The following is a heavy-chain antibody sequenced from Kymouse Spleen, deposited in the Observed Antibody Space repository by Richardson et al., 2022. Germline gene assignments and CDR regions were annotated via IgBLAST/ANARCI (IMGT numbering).Heavy chain of an antibody. Sequence: EVQLVESGGGLVQPGGSLKLSCAASGFTFSGSAMHWVRQASGKGLEWVGRIRSKANSYATAYAASVKGRFTISRDDSKNTAYLQMNSLKTEDTAVYYCTSRHSGYDDYWGQGTLVTVSS. CDR3: TSRHSGYDDY. D-gene: IGHD5-12*01. CDR2: IRSKANSYAT. CDR1: GFTFSGSA. J-gene: IGHJ4*02. V-gene: IGHV3-73*02.